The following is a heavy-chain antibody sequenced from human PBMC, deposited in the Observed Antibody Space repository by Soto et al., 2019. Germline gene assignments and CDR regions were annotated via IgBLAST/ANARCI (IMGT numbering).Heavy chain of an antibody. CDR2: ISYDGSNK. CDR1: GFTFSSYG. J-gene: IGHJ6*02. D-gene: IGHD3-10*01. CDR3: AKDPEFRAYYYYGMDV. V-gene: IGHV3-30*18. Sequence: QVQLVESGGGVVQPGRSLRLSCAASGFTFSSYGMHWVRQAPGKGLEWVAVISYDGSNKYYADSVKGRFTISRDNSKNTLYLQMNSLRAEDTAVYYCAKDPEFRAYYYYGMDVWGQGTTVTVFS.